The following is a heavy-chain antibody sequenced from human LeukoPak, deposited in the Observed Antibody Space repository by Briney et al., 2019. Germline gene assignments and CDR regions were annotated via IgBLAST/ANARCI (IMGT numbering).Heavy chain of an antibody. J-gene: IGHJ2*01. CDR1: GDSVSSNSAA. Sequence: SQTLSLTCAISGDSVSSNSAAWNWIRQSPSRGLEWLGRTYYRSKWYNDYAVSVKSRITINPDTSKNQFSLQLNSVTPEDTAVYYCARELGIDSGYGHPRAGWYFDLWGRGTLVTVSS. D-gene: IGHD5-12*01. V-gene: IGHV6-1*01. CDR3: ARELGIDSGYGHPRAGWYFDL. CDR2: TYYRSKWYN.